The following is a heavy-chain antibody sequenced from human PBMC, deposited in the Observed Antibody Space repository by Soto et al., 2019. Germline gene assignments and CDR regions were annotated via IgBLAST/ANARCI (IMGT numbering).Heavy chain of an antibody. Sequence: SVSNALMNWVRQAPGKGLEWVGRIKIKTDGGTTDYAATVKGRFTISRDDSKNTLYLQMNSLKTEDTAVYYCTTDRGLEWLLPFDYWGQGTLVTVSS. D-gene: IGHD3-3*01. CDR3: TTDRGLEWLLPFDY. J-gene: IGHJ4*02. V-gene: IGHV3-15*07. CDR1: SVSNAL. CDR2: IKIKTDGGTT.